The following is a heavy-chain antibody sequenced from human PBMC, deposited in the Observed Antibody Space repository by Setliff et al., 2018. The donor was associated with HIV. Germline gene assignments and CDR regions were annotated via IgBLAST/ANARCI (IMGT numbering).Heavy chain of an antibody. J-gene: IGHJ4*02. V-gene: IGHV4-34*01. CDR1: GGAFSGYY. CDR2: IYYSGST. Sequence: SETLSLTCAVYGGAFSGYYWTWIRQPPGKGLEWIGSIYYSGSTNYNPSLKSRVTISVDTSKNQFSLKLSSVTAADTAVYYCASLGMGSFGDYWGQGTLVTVSS. D-gene: IGHD7-27*01. CDR3: ASLGMGSFGDY.